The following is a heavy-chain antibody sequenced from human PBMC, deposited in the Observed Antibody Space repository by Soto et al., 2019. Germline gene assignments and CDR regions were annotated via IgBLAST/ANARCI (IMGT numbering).Heavy chain of an antibody. J-gene: IGHJ4*02. CDR3: ARDYGRALPKGYYFDK. D-gene: IGHD2-15*01. V-gene: IGHV3-30-3*01. Sequence: QVQLVESGGGVVQPGRSLRLSCTTSGFTFSDYAIHWVRQAPGKGLEWVALISDDGSNKYYADSVKGRFTISRDNSKNRLYLQMNSLRTEDTAVFYCARDYGRALPKGYYFDKWGQGTLFTVSS. CDR2: ISDDGSNK. CDR1: GFTFSDYA.